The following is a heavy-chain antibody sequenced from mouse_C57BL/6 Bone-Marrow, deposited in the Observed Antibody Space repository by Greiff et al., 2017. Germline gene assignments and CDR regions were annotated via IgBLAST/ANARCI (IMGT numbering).Heavy chain of an antibody. CDR3: TREERNYYGSNAWFAY. CDR1: GFTFSSYA. Sequence: EVQGVESGEGLVKPGGSLKLSCAASGFTFSSYAMSWVRQTPEKRLEWVAYISSGGDYIYYADTVKGRFPISRDNARNTLYLQMSSLKSEDTAMYYCTREERNYYGSNAWFAYWGQGTLVTVSA. CDR2: ISSGGDYI. J-gene: IGHJ3*01. D-gene: IGHD1-1*01. V-gene: IGHV5-9-1*02.